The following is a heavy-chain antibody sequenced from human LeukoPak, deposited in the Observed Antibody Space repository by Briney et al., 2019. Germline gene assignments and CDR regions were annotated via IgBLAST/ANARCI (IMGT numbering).Heavy chain of an antibody. CDR2: INHSGST. Sequence: SETLSLTCAAYGGSFSGYYWSWIRQPPGKGLEWIGEINHSGSTNYNPSLKSRVTISVDTSKNQFSLKLSSVTAADTAVYYCARGEGGAKPARLDYWGQGTLVTVSS. CDR1: GGSFSGYY. J-gene: IGHJ4*02. CDR3: ARGEGGAKPARLDY. V-gene: IGHV4-34*01. D-gene: IGHD3-16*01.